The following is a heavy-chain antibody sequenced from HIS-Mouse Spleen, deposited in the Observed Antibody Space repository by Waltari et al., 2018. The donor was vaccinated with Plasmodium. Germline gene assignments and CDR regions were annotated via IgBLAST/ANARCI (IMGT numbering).Heavy chain of an antibody. V-gene: IGHV4-39*01. CDR1: GGSHSRSSYY. D-gene: IGHD3-3*01. J-gene: IGHJ4*02. CDR3: ARQLAYYDFWSGYSRGYYFDY. Sequence: QLQLQESGPGLVKPSETLFLPCTLCGGSHSRSSYYWGWIRQPPGKGLEWIGSIYYSGSTNYNPSLKSRVTISVDTSKNQFSLKLSSVTAADTAVYYCARQLAYYDFWSGYSRGYYFDYWGQGTLVTVSS. CDR2: IYYSGST.